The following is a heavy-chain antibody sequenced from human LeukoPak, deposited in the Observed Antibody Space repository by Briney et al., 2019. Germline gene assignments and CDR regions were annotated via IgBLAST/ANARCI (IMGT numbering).Heavy chain of an antibody. CDR2: IYYSGST. CDR3: ARSLIVYAIPTATWFDP. J-gene: IGHJ5*02. D-gene: IGHD2-8*01. CDR1: GGSISSYY. V-gene: IGHV4-59*08. Sequence: SETLSLTCTVSGGSISSYYWSWIRLPPGKGLEWIGYIYYSGSTNYNPSLKSRVTISVDTSKNQFSLKLSSVTAADTAVYYCARSLIVYAIPTATWFDPWGQGTLVTVSS.